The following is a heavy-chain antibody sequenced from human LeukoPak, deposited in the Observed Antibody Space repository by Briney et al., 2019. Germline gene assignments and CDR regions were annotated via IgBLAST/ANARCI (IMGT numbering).Heavy chain of an antibody. V-gene: IGHV3-66*01. CDR2: IYSGGST. J-gene: IGHJ3*02. CDR3: AKDESDSSGWYPDAFDI. CDR1: GFTVSSNY. D-gene: IGHD6-19*01. Sequence: GGSLRLSCAASGFTVSSNYMSWVRQAPGKGLEWVSVIYSGGSTYYADSVKGRFTISRDNSKNTLYLQMNSLRAEDTAVYYCAKDESDSSGWYPDAFDIWGQGTMVTVSS.